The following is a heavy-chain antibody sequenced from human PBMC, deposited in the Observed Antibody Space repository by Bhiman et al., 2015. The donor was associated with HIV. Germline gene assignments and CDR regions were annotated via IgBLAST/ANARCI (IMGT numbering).Heavy chain of an antibody. D-gene: IGHD6-13*01. J-gene: IGHJ4*02. CDR2: ISSSGDTI. V-gene: IGHV3-48*03. CDR3: VRDSSSWYGIF. Sequence: EVQLVESGGGLVQPGGSLGLSCAASGFTFSNYEMYWVRQAPGKGLEWIAYISSSGDTIYYADSLMGRFTISRDNTKNSLYLRMSSLRAEDTAVYYCVRDSSSWYGIFWGQGALVTVSA. CDR1: GFTFSNYE.